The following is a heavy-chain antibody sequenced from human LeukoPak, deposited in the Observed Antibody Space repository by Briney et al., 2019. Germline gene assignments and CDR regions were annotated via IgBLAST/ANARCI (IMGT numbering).Heavy chain of an antibody. CDR1: GYTFTSYA. CDR3: ARADFNIAVAVFDP. J-gene: IGHJ5*02. Sequence: GASVKVSCKASGYTFTSYAMHWVRQAPGQRLEWMGWINAGNGNTKYSQKFQSRVTITRDTSASTAYMELSSLRSEDTAVYYCARADFNIAVAVFDPWGQGTLVTVSS. V-gene: IGHV1-3*01. CDR2: INAGNGNT. D-gene: IGHD6-19*01.